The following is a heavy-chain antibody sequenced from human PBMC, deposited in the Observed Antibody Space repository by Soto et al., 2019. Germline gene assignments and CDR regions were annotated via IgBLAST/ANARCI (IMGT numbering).Heavy chain of an antibody. Sequence: GASVKVSCKASGYTFTSYAIHWVRQAPGQRPEWMGFINGGNGKTKYSQKFQARVTITRDTSATTAYMDLSSLRSEDTAVYYCVRVNGPWAFDIWGQGTMVTVSS. V-gene: IGHV1-3*01. CDR1: GYTFTSYA. CDR2: INGGNGKT. J-gene: IGHJ3*02. CDR3: VRVNGPWAFDI.